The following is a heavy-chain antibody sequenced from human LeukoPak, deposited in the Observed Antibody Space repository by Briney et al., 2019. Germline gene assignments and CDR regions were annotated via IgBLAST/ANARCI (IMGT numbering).Heavy chain of an antibody. Sequence: GGSLRLSCAASGFIFSGHSMNWVRQAPGKGLEWVSAISSSSTYIYYADSVKGRFTISRDNAKNSLYLQMSSLRVEDTAVYYCARGTPAGGSWGQGTLVIVSS. J-gene: IGHJ4*02. CDR1: GFIFSGHS. CDR2: ISSSSTYI. CDR3: ARGTPAGGS. V-gene: IGHV3-21*01. D-gene: IGHD1-14*01.